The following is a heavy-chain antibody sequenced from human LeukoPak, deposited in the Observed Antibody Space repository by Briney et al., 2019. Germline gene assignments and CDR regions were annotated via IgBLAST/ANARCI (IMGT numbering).Heavy chain of an antibody. CDR3: ASRGYNYGLEYYFDY. D-gene: IGHD5-18*01. CDR2: INAANGFT. J-gene: IGHJ4*02. CDR1: GYTFTDYG. V-gene: IGHV1-3*01. Sequence: GASVKVSCTASGYTFTDYGINWVRQAPGQRLEWMGRINAANGFTKYSQNLQGRVTLTRDTSASAAYMELSSLRSEDTAVYYCASRGYNYGLEYYFDYWGQGTLVTVSS.